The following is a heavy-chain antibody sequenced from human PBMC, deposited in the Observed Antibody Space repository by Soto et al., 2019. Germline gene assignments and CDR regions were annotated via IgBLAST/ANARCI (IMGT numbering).Heavy chain of an antibody. CDR2: IYCSGNT. CDR1: GSYISSYY. Sequence: PSLTCLVYGSYISSYYWSWIRQPPGKGLEWIGYIYCSGNTNYNPSLKSRVTISVDTSKNQFSLKLTSVTAADTAVYYCANGLRGSCWPCYYYGMDVWGQGTPVTVSS. CDR3: ANGLRGSCWPCYYYGMDV. J-gene: IGHJ6*02. V-gene: IGHV4-59*01. D-gene: IGHD6-13*01.